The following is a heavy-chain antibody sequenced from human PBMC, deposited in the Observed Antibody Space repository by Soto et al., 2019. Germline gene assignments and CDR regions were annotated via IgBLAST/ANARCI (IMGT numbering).Heavy chain of an antibody. V-gene: IGHV4-30-4*01. D-gene: IGHD7-27*01. CDR1: GGSINTVHYF. Sequence: QVQLQESGPGLVKPSQTLSLTCTVSGGSINTVHYFWSWVRQSPDKGLEWIGHIYNGETTYYNPSRTSRVTTSPHTSTNRFSLKLSSVSAADTAVYYCARGPSGDKVDYWGQGTLVTVSS. CDR3: ARGPSGDKVDY. J-gene: IGHJ4*02. CDR2: IYNGETT.